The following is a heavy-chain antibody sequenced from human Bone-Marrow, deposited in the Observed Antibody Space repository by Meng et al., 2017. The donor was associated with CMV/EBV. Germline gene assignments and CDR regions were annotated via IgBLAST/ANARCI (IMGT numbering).Heavy chain of an antibody. CDR1: GGTSSSYA. J-gene: IGHJ5*02. CDR3: ARDGDYGGNLEAGDHWCDH. Sequence: SVKVSCKASGGTSSSYAISWVRQAPGQGLEWMGGIIPIFGTANYAQKFQGRVTITTDESTSTAYMELSSLRSEDTAVYYCARDGDYGGNLEAGDHWCDHWGQGTLVTVSS. D-gene: IGHD4-23*01. V-gene: IGHV1-69*05. CDR2: IIPIFGTA.